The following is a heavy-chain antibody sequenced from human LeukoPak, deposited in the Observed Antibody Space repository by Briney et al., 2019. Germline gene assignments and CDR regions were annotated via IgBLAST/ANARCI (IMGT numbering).Heavy chain of an antibody. Sequence: PGGSLRLSCAASGFTFSSYAMHWVRQAPGKGLEWVAVISYDGSNKYYADSVKGRFTISRDNSKNTLYLQMNSLRAEDTAVYYCAKAPSTYYYYYYMDVWGKGTTVTISS. CDR3: AKAPSTYYYYYYMDV. CDR1: GFTFSSYA. D-gene: IGHD5/OR15-5a*01. J-gene: IGHJ6*03. CDR2: ISYDGSNK. V-gene: IGHV3-30*04.